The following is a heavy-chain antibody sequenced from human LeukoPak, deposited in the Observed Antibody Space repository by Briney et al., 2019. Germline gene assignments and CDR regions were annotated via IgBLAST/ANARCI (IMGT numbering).Heavy chain of an antibody. CDR1: GFTFNNYW. CDR3: ARYRGSGCFDP. Sequence: PGESLRLSCAASGFTFNNYWMTWVRQAPGKGLEWVANIKQDGSDKYYGDSVKGRFTISRDNAKNSLYLQMNSLRAEDTAVYFCARYRGSGCFDPWGQGTLVTVSS. J-gene: IGHJ5*02. V-gene: IGHV3-7*04. CDR2: IKQDGSDK. D-gene: IGHD2-15*01.